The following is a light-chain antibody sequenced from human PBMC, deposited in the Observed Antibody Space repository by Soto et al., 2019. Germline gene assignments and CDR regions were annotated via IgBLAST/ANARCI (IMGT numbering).Light chain of an antibody. Sequence: SYELTQPPSVSAAPGQTASVTCGGSNLGRKRVYWYQQKPGQAPVLIVYDDSDRPSGIPERFSGSNSGNTATLAISRVEAGDEADYYCQVWDTSSDHVVFGGGTKLTVL. CDR2: DDS. J-gene: IGLJ2*01. CDR1: NLGRKR. V-gene: IGLV3-21*02. CDR3: QVWDTSSDHVV.